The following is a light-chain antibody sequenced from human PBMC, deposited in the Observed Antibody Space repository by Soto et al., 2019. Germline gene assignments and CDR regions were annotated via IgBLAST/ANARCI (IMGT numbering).Light chain of an antibody. CDR1: QSVGSS. CDR2: DAS. CDR3: QQRSNWPIT. V-gene: IGKV3-11*01. Sequence: EIVLTQSPATLSLSPGEGATLSCRATQSVGSSLAWFQQKPGQAPRLLMFDASNRATGIPARFSGGGSGTDFTLTISSLEPEDFAVYFCQQRSNWPITFGQGPRLEIK. J-gene: IGKJ5*01.